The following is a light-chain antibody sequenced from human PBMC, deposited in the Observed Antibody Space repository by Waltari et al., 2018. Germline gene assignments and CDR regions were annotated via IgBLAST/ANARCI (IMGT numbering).Light chain of an antibody. J-gene: IGKJ1*01. V-gene: IGKV3-20*01. Sequence: EIVLTQSPGTLSLSPGERATLSCRASQTFSGSYLAWYQQKPGQAPRLLIFGGTNRATGIPDRFSGSGSETDFTLTFSRLEPEDFAVYYCQHYVNSPWTFGQGTKVEIK. CDR3: QHYVNSPWT. CDR2: GGT. CDR1: QTFSGSY.